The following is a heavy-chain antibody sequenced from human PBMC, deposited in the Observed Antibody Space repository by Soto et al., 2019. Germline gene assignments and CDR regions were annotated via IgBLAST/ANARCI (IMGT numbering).Heavy chain of an antibody. V-gene: IGHV5-51*01. Sequence: GESLKISCKGSGYSFTSYWIGWVRQLPGKGLEGMGIIYPGDSDTRYSPSFQGQVTISADKSISTAYLQWSSLKASDTAMYCCARPGAGIAAAGALYFDYWGQGTMVAVSS. CDR3: ARPGAGIAAAGALYFDY. J-gene: IGHJ4*02. CDR2: IYPGDSDT. D-gene: IGHD6-13*01. CDR1: GYSFTSYW.